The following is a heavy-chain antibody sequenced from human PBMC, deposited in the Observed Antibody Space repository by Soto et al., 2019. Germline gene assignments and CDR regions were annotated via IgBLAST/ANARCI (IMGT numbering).Heavy chain of an antibody. CDR1: GGSFSGYY. J-gene: IGHJ6*02. V-gene: IGHV4-34*01. CDR3: ARGREDSNYYYGMDV. D-gene: IGHD1-26*01. CDR2: INHSGST. Sequence: PSETLSLTCAVYGGSFSGYYWSWIRQPPGKGLEWIGEINHSGSTNYNPSLKSRVTISVDTSKNQFSLKLSSVTAADTAVYYCARGREDSNYYYGMDVWGQGTTVTV.